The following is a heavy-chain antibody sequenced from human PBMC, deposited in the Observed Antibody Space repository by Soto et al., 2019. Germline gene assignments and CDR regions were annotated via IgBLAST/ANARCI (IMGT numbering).Heavy chain of an antibody. D-gene: IGHD5-18*01. V-gene: IGHV4-59*01. CDR3: ARVRDTAMVLDY. CDR1: GGSISGYY. Sequence: SETLSLTCTVSGGSISGYYWSWIRQPPGKGLEWIGYICYSGSTNYNPSLKSRVTISVDTSKNQFSLKLSSGTAADTAVSYCARVRDTAMVLDYWGQGTLVTVSS. CDR2: ICYSGST. J-gene: IGHJ4*02.